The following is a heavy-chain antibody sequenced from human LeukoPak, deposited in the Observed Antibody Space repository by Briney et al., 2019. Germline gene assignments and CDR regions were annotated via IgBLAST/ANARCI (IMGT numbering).Heavy chain of an antibody. CDR1: GFTFSSYA. J-gene: IGHJ4*02. CDR2: LSYDGSNK. CDR3: ARPKSGYFTSYFDY. D-gene: IGHD3-3*01. V-gene: IGHV3-30*04. Sequence: GSSLRLSCAASGFTFSSYAMHWVRQAPGKGLEWVAVLSYDGSNKYYADSVKGPFTISRDNSKNTLYLQMNSLRAEDTAVYYCARPKSGYFTSYFDYWGQGALITVSS.